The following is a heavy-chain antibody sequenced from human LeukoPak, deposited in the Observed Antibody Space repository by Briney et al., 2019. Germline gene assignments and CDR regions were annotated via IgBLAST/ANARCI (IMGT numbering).Heavy chain of an antibody. D-gene: IGHD6-6*01. Sequence: SGPTLVNPTQTLTLTCTFSGFSLSTSGVGVGWIRQPPGKALEGLALIYWNDDKRYSPSLKSRLTITKDTSKNQVVLTMTNMDPVDTATYYCAHNVPLKYYFDYWGQGTLVTISS. CDR2: IYWNDDK. V-gene: IGHV2-5*01. CDR3: AHNVPLKYYFDY. J-gene: IGHJ4*02. CDR1: GFSLSTSGVG.